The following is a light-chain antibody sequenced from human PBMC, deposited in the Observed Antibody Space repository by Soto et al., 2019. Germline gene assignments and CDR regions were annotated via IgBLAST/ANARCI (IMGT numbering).Light chain of an antibody. CDR2: GAS. CDR1: QSVSNN. V-gene: IGKV3D-15*01. Sequence: EIVLTQSPGTLSLSPGARATLSCRASQSVSNNYLAWYQQKPGQAPRLLIYGASNRATGIPDRFSGSGSGTELTITISSLQSEDFEVYYCQQYNNWPRTFGQGTKVDIK. J-gene: IGKJ1*01. CDR3: QQYNNWPRT.